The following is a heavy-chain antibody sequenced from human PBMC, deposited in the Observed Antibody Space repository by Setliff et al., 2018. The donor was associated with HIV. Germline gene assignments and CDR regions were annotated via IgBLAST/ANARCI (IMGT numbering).Heavy chain of an antibody. Sequence: ASVKVSCKASGYSFTGYYVNWVRQAPGQGPEWVGWINPETGDPNYAQKFRGRVLMTRDTSITTAFLHVAKLTSDDTAIYYCATGIPSDLDYWGQGTLVTVS. D-gene: IGHD2-21*01. V-gene: IGHV1-2*02. J-gene: IGHJ4*01. CDR3: ATGIPSDLDY. CDR1: GYSFTGYY. CDR2: INPETGDP.